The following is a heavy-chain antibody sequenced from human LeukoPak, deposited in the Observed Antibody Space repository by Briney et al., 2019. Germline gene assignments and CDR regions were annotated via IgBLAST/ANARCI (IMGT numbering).Heavy chain of an antibody. J-gene: IGHJ4*02. CDR2: ISSNGGST. CDR3: AKDLGITMVRGVRDY. CDR1: GFTFSSYA. D-gene: IGHD3-10*01. Sequence: GGSLRLSCSASGFTFSSYAMHWVRQAPGKGLEYVSAISSNGGSTYYADSVKGRFTISRDNSKNTLYLQMSSLRAEDTAVYYCAKDLGITMVRGVRDYWGQGTLVTVSS. V-gene: IGHV3-64D*09.